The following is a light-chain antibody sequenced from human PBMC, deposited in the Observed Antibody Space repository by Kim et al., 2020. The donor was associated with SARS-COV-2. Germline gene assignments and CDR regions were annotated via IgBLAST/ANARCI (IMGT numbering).Light chain of an antibody. V-gene: IGLV1-40*01. Sequence: ATSSCSGRSSNSGAGYDVHWSQQLPGTAPKLLIYGNSNRPSGVPDRFSGSKSGTSASLAITGLQAEDEADYYCQSYDSSLSGSYVFGTGTKVTVL. CDR3: QSYDSSLSGSYV. CDR1: SSNSGAGYD. J-gene: IGLJ1*01. CDR2: GNS.